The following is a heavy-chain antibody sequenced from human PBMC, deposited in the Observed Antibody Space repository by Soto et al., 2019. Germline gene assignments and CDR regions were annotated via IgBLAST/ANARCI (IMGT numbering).Heavy chain of an antibody. J-gene: IGHJ4*02. Sequence: SVKVSFKASGGTFSNYVVNWLRQAPGQGLEWMGRIIPISGAANYAQKFQGRVTITADKSTSTSYMELSSLRSEDTAVYYCARDMTRTVVPYFDFWGQGILVTVSS. CDR3: ARDMTRTVVPYFDF. D-gene: IGHD1-7*01. V-gene: IGHV1-69*06. CDR1: GGTFSNYV. CDR2: IIPISGAA.